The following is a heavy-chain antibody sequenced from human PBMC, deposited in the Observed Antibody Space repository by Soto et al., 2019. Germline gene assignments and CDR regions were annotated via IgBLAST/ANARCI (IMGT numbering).Heavy chain of an antibody. CDR3: ARDLSSHGFDY. Sequence: PSETLSLTCTVSGDSISSNDWWSWVRQPPGKGLEWIGEIYHGGSTNYNPSLKSRVTISVDKSKNQFSLRLNSVTAADTAVYYCARDLSSHGFDYWGQGTLVTVSS. CDR2: IYHGGST. CDR1: GDSISSNDW. V-gene: IGHV4-4*02. J-gene: IGHJ4*02. D-gene: IGHD1-26*01.